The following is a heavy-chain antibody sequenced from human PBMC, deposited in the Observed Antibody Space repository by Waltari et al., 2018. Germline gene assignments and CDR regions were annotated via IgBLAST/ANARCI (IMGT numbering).Heavy chain of an antibody. J-gene: IGHJ4*02. V-gene: IGHV1-2*06. CDR2: INPNSGGT. CDR1: GYTLPGYY. D-gene: IGHD4-17*01. CDR3: ASSKYGDYEAPDY. Sequence: QVQLVQSGAEVKKPGASVKVSCKASGYTLPGYYMHWLRQAPGQGLEWMGRINPNSGGTNYAQKFQGRVTMTRDTSISTAYMELSRLRSDDTAVYYCASSKYGDYEAPDYWGQGTLVTVSS.